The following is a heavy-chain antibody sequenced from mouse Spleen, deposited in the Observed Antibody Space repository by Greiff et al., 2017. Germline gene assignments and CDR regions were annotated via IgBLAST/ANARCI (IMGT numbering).Heavy chain of an antibody. J-gene: IGHJ1*01. Sequence: ESGPGLVKPSQSLSLTCSVTGYSITSGYYWNWIRQFPGNKLEWMGYISYDGSNNYNPSLKNRISITRDTSKNQFFLKLNSVTTEDTATYYCARPPQFITTSYWYFDVWGAGTTVTVSS. CDR3: ARPPQFITTSYWYFDV. D-gene: IGHD1-1*01. CDR1: GYSITSGYY. V-gene: IGHV3-6*01. CDR2: ISYDGSN.